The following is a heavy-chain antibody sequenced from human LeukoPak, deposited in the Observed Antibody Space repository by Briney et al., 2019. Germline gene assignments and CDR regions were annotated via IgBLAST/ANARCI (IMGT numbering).Heavy chain of an antibody. CDR2: IKQDGSEK. J-gene: IGHJ6*02. D-gene: IGHD2-2*01. CDR3: ARDIVVPTSSYYYYYGMDV. CDR1: GFTFSSYW. V-gene: IGHV3-7*01. Sequence: PGGSLRLSCAASGFTFSSYWMSWVRQAPGKGLEWVVNIKQDGSEKYYVDSVKGRFTISRDNAKNSLYLQTNSLRAEDTAVYYCARDIVVPTSSYYYYYGMDVWGQGTTVTVSS.